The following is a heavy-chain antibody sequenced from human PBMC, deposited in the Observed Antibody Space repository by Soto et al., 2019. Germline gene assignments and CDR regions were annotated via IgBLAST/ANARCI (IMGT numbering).Heavy chain of an antibody. CDR3: ARAPAYSGSYYATGYFDY. V-gene: IGHV1-2*04. J-gene: IGHJ4*02. CDR1: GYTFTGYY. D-gene: IGHD1-26*01. Sequence: QVQLVQSGAEVKKPGASVKVSCKASGYTFTGYYMHWVRQAPGQGLEWMGWINPNSGGTNYAQKCQGWGTVPRDTSIRTADMELRRLRSDDTAVYYWARAPAYSGSYYATGYFDYWGQGTLVTVSS. CDR2: INPNSGGT.